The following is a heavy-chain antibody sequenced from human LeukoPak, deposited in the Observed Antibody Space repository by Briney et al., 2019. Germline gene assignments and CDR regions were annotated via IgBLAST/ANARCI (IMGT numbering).Heavy chain of an antibody. CDR1: GGSISSGSYY. V-gene: IGHV4-61*02. D-gene: IGHD5-18*01. CDR2: IYTSGST. Sequence: PSETLSLTCTVSGGSISSGSYYGSWIRQPAGKGLEWIGRIYTSGSTNYNPSLKSRVTISVDTSKNQFSLKLSSVTDADTAVYYCARGGYSYGYYYYYYMDVWGKGTTVTVSS. J-gene: IGHJ6*03. CDR3: ARGGYSYGYYYYYYMDV.